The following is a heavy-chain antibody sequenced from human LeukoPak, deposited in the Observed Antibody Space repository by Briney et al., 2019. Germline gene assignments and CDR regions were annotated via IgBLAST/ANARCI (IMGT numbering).Heavy chain of an antibody. J-gene: IGHJ4*02. Sequence: GPSLRLFCAGSGFTFIRHAMSWVRQAPGKGLYWLSGITGSSSTYYADSVRGRFTISRDNSNRVVYLRMNSLRTEDTAVYYCARSINYSNYLHDYWGQGNRVIVSS. D-gene: IGHD4-11*01. CDR3: ARSINYSNYLHDY. V-gene: IGHV3-23*01. CDR2: ITGSSST. CDR1: GFTFIRHA.